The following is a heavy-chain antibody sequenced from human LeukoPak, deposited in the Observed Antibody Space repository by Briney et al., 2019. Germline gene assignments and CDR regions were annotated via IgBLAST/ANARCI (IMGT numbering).Heavy chain of an antibody. Sequence: PGGSLRPSCAASGFSFNESYMTWNRQAPGKGLEWVAYISGRGFSMYYADSVKGRFTISRDNARNSLYLNMSSLRADDTAVYYCARGKRRFDYWGQGTLVTVSS. V-gene: IGHV3-11*01. CDR2: ISGRGFSM. J-gene: IGHJ4*02. CDR1: GFSFNESY. CDR3: ARGKRRFDY.